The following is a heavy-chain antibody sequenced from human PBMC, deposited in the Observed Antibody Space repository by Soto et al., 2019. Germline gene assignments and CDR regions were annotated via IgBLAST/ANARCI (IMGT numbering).Heavy chain of an antibody. D-gene: IGHD4-17*01. CDR2: IRNRANSFTT. J-gene: IGHJ4*02. Sequence: TGGSLRLSCAASGFTFSDHYMDWVRQAPGKGLEWVGRIRNRANSFTTEYATSVKGRFTISRDDSRELLYLQMNSLKTEDTAVYHCARSTVSTTPYYSDYWGQGSLVTVSS. V-gene: IGHV3-72*01. CDR3: ARSTVSTTPYYSDY. CDR1: GFTFSDHY.